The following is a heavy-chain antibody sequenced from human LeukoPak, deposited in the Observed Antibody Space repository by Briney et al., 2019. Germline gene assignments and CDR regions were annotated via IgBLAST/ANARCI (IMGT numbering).Heavy chain of an antibody. V-gene: IGHV1-69*05. D-gene: IGHD7-27*01. J-gene: IGHJ6*03. CDR1: GGTFSSYA. CDR2: IIPIFGTA. CDR3: ARDRWGTDGYYYYYMDV. Sequence: GSSVKVSCKASGGTFSSYAISWVRQAPGQGLEWMGGIIPIFGTANYAQKFQGRVTITTDESTSTAYMELSSLRSEDTAVYYCARDRWGTDGYYYYYMDVWGKGTTVTVSS.